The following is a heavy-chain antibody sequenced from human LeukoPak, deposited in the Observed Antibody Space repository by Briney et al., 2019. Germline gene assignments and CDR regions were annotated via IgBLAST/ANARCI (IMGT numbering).Heavy chain of an antibody. J-gene: IGHJ4*02. V-gene: IGHV1-18*01. CDR1: GYTFTSYG. CDR3: ARDIAVAGKGHDY. Sequence: ASVKVSCKASGYTFTSYGISWVRQAPGQGLEWMGWISGYNGHTKYAQKFQGRVTMTTDTSTSTAYMELRSLTSDDTAVFYCARDIAVAGKGHDYWGQGTLVTVSS. D-gene: IGHD6-19*01. CDR2: ISGYNGHT.